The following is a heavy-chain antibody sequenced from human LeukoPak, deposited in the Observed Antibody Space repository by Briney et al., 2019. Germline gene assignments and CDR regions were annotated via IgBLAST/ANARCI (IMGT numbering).Heavy chain of an antibody. Sequence: PSETLSLTCAVYGGSFSGYYWSWIRQPPGKGLEWIGEINHSGSTNYNPSLKSRVTISVDTSKNQFSLKLSSVTAADTAVYYCARDCSGGSCYPDTYGMDVWGQGATVTVSS. V-gene: IGHV4-34*01. CDR1: GGSFSGYY. CDR3: ARDCSGGSCYPDTYGMDV. CDR2: INHSGST. J-gene: IGHJ6*02. D-gene: IGHD2-15*01.